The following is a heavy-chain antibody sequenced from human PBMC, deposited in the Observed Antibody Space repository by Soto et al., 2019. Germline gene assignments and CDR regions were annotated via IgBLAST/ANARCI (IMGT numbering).Heavy chain of an antibody. CDR1: GFTFTSAA. J-gene: IGHJ6*02. D-gene: IGHD4-4*01. V-gene: IGHV1-58*01. Sequence: GASVKVSCKASGFTFTSAAVQWVRQARGQRLEWIGWIVVGIGNTNYAQKFQERVTITRDMSTSTAYMELSSLRSEDTAVYYCAASSPTVTTGYYYYYGMDVWGQGTTVTVSS. CDR2: IVVGIGNT. CDR3: AASSPTVTTGYYYYYGMDV.